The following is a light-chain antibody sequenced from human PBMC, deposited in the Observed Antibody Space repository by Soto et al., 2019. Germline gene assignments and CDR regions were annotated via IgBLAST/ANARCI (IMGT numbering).Light chain of an antibody. V-gene: IGKV3-15*01. CDR1: QSVYSN. Sequence: EIVMTQSPATLSVSPGERATLSCRASQSVYSNLAWYQQKPGQAPRLLIYHASTRATGIPARFSGGGSGTDITLTISRLQSEDFAVYYCQQYTKWPLTFGGGTKVEIK. CDR3: QQYTKWPLT. CDR2: HAS. J-gene: IGKJ4*01.